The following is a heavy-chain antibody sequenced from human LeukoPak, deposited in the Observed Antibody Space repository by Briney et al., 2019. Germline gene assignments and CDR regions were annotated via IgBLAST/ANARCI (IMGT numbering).Heavy chain of an antibody. V-gene: IGHV3-66*01. D-gene: IGHD5-24*01. CDR3: ARDGRQEMATSKTPYYYGMDV. Sequence: GGSLRLSCAASGFTVSSNYMSWVGQAPGRGLEWVSVIYSGVSTYYADSVKGRFTISRDNSKNTLYLQMNSLRAEDTAVYYCARDGRQEMATSKTPYYYGMDVWGQGTTVTVSS. J-gene: IGHJ6*02. CDR1: GFTVSSNY. CDR2: IYSGVST.